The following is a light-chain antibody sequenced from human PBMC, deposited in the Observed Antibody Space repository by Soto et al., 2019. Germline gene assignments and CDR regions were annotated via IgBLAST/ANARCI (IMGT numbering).Light chain of an antibody. J-gene: IGLJ1*01. CDR3: SSYTDSSTQV. Sequence: QSALTQPASGSGSPGHSITISCTGTSSDVGGHNYVSWYQQHPGKVPKLMIYEVTNRPSGISNRFSGSKSGNTASLTISGLQVEDEADYYCSSYTDSSTQVFGSGTKLTVL. CDR1: SSDVGGHNY. CDR2: EVT. V-gene: IGLV2-14*01.